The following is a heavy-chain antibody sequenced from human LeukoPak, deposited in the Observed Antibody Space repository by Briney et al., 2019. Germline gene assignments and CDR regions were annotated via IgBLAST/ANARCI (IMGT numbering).Heavy chain of an antibody. CDR3: ARAYDYVWGSYRYMEDYYYGMDV. CDR1: GGTFSSYA. V-gene: IGHV1-69*13. D-gene: IGHD3-16*02. CDR2: STLIFGTA. Sequence: SVKVSCKSSGGTFSSYAISWVRQAPGQGLGLMGGSTLIFGTANYAQKFQGRVTITADESTSTAYMELSSLRSEDTAVYYCARAYDYVWGSYRYMEDYYYGMDVWGQGTTVTVSS. J-gene: IGHJ6*02.